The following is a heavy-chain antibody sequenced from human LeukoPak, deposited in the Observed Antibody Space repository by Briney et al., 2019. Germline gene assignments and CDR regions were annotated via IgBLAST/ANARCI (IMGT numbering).Heavy chain of an antibody. V-gene: IGHV3-23*01. Sequence: GGSLRLSCAASGFTYSSYAMSWVRQAPGKGLEWVSAISGSGGSTYYADSVKGRFTISRDNSKNTLYLQTNSLRAEDTAVYYCARGKGIAAARRPFDYWGQGTLVTVSS. D-gene: IGHD6-13*01. CDR1: GFTYSSYA. CDR3: ARGKGIAAARRPFDY. J-gene: IGHJ4*02. CDR2: ISGSGGST.